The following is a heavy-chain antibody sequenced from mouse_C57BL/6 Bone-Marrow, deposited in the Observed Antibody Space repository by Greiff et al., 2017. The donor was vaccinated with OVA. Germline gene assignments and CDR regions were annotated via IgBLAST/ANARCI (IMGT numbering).Heavy chain of an antibody. Sequence: EVQLQQSGPVLVKPGASVKMSCKASGYTFTDYYMNWVKQSHGKSLEWIGVINPYNGGTSYNQKFKGKATLTVDKSSSTAYMELNSLTSEDSAVYYCARALFITTVVAPFYYYAMDYWGQGTSVTVSS. CDR1: GYTFTDYY. V-gene: IGHV1-19*01. CDR2: INPYNGGT. CDR3: ARALFITTVVAPFYYYAMDY. D-gene: IGHD1-1*01. J-gene: IGHJ4*01.